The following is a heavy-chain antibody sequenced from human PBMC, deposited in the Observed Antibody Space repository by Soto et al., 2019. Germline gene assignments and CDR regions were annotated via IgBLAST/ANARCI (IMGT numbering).Heavy chain of an antibody. V-gene: IGHV5-10-1*01. CDR1: GYIFSDYW. J-gene: IGHJ4*02. CDR3: AVFRSSWFGDGRLDS. D-gene: IGHD6-13*01. CDR2: IDPTDSYK. Sequence: GESLKISCKGSGYIFSDYWISWVRQEPGKGLEWLGRIDPTDSYKDYSPSFPGHVTMSVDKSIRTAYLEWSSLKASDTAIYYCAVFRSSWFGDGRLDSWGPGTLVTVSS.